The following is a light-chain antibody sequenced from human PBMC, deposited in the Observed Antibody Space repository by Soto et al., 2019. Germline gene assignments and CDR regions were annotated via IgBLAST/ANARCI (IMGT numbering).Light chain of an antibody. CDR3: QQYNSWTTIT. V-gene: IGKV3-15*01. CDR2: GAS. CDR1: QSISSK. J-gene: IGKJ5*01. Sequence: EIVMTQSPATLSVSPAERATLSCRASQSISSKLGWYQQRPGQAPRLLIYGASTRATGIPARFSGSGSGTELTLTISSLQSEDSAVYYCQQYNSWTTITFGQGTRLEIK.